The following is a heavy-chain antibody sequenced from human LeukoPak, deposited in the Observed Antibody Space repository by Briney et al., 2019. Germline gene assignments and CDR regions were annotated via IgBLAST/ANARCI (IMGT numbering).Heavy chain of an antibody. D-gene: IGHD3-22*01. CDR1: GFIFEDYS. J-gene: IGHJ4*02. Sequence: GGSLRLSCAASGFIFEDYSMHWVRQVPGKTLEWVSLVNWHGTTYYADSLKGRFTISRDNSKNSLYLQMDSLRTEDTAFYYCAKDLTYESSGSVIDNWGLGTLVTVSS. CDR3: AKDLTYESSGSVIDN. V-gene: IGHV3-43*01. CDR2: VNWHGTT.